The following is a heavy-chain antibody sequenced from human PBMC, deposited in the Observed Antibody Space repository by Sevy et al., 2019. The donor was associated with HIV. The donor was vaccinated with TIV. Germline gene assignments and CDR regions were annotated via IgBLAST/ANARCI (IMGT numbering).Heavy chain of an antibody. V-gene: IGHV4-59*01. J-gene: IGHJ5*02. Sequence: SETLSLTCTVSTGYINNYYWTWVRQSPGKGLEWVGYIYYKGNTKYNPSLESRVSMSIDTNKEQFSLTLTSLTGADSAIYYCARAEYGHSRGWYSWLDAWGQGILVTVSS. CDR1: TGYINNYY. D-gene: IGHD6-19*01. CDR2: IYYKGNT. CDR3: ARAEYGHSRGWYSWLDA.